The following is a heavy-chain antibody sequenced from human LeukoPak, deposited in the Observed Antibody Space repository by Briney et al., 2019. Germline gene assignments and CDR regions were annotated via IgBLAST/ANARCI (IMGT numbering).Heavy chain of an antibody. D-gene: IGHD5-18*01. Sequence: SETLSLTCTVSGGSISSSSYYWGWIRQPPGKGLEWIGSIYYSGSTYYNPSLKSRVTISVDTSKNQFSLKLSSVTAADTAVYYCARSGYSYGNDAFDIWGQGTMVTVSS. CDR3: ARSGYSYGNDAFDI. CDR2: IYYSGST. CDR1: GGSISSSSYY. J-gene: IGHJ3*02. V-gene: IGHV4-39*07.